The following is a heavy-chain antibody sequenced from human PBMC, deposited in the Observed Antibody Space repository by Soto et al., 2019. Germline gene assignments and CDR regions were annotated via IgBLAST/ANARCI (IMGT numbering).Heavy chain of an antibody. CDR2: ISAYNGNT. CDR3: ARGYGGGVFPAYYFDY. D-gene: IGHD5-18*01. CDR1: GYTFTSYG. V-gene: IGHV1-18*01. Sequence: ASVKISCKASGYTFTSYGISWVRQAPGQGLEWMGWISAYNGNTNYAQKLQGRVTMTTDTSTSTAYMELRSLRSDDTAVYYCARGYGGGVFPAYYFDYWGQGTLVTVSS. J-gene: IGHJ4*02.